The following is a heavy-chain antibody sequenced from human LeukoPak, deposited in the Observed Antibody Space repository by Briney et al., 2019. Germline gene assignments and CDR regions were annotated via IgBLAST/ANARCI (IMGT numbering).Heavy chain of an antibody. Sequence: SETLSLTCAVYGGSFSGYYWSWIRQPPGKGLEWIGEINHSGSTNYNPSLKSRVTISVDTSKKQFSLKLSSVTAADTAVYYCARGRIPRAFDYWGQGTLVTVSS. CDR2: INHSGST. D-gene: IGHD5-18*01. J-gene: IGHJ4*02. CDR3: ARGRIPRAFDY. CDR1: GGSFSGYY. V-gene: IGHV4-34*01.